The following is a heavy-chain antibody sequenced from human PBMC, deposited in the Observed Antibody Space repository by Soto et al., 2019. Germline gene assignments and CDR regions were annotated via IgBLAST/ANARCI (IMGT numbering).Heavy chain of an antibody. CDR2: IYHSGST. CDR3: ARVSGSYYYGMDV. V-gene: IGHV4-4*02. D-gene: IGHD1-26*01. J-gene: IGHJ6*02. CDR1: GGSISSSSG. Sequence: PSESLALTCAVSGGSISSSSGWSWVRQAPGKGLEWIGEIYHSGSTNYNPSLKSRVTISVDKSKNQFSLKLSSVTAADTAVYYCARVSGSYYYGMDVWGQGTTVTVSS.